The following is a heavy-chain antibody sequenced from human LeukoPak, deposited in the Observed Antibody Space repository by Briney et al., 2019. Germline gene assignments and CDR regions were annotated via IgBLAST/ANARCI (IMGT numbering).Heavy chain of an antibody. Sequence: PGGSLRLSCAASGFTVSSNYMSWVRQAPGKGLEWVSVIYSGGSTYYADSVKGRFTISRDNSKNTLYLQMNSLRAEDTAVYYCARDAGYSGYDFDYWGQGTLVTVSS. J-gene: IGHJ4*02. CDR2: IYSGGST. CDR1: GFTVSSNY. CDR3: ARDAGYSGYDFDY. V-gene: IGHV3-53*01. D-gene: IGHD5-12*01.